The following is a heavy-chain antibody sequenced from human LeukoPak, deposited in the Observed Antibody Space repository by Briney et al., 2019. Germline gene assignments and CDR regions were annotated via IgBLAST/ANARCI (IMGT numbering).Heavy chain of an antibody. J-gene: IGHJ4*02. CDR1: GFTFSSYG. V-gene: IGHV3-30*18. D-gene: IGHD2-8*02. CDR3: AKDGLICTGDY. Sequence: GGSLRLSCAASGFTFSSYGMHWVRQAPGKGLEWVAVISYDGSNKYYADSVKGRFTISRDNSKNTLYLQMNSLRAEDTAVYYCAKDGLICTGDYWGQGTLVTVSS. CDR2: ISYDGSNK.